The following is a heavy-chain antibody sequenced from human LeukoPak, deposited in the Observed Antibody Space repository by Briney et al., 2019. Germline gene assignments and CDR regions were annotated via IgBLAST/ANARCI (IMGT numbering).Heavy chain of an antibody. D-gene: IGHD1-1*01. CDR2: IYHSGST. CDR1: GGSISTSSYY. Sequence: PSETLSLTCTVSGGSISTSSYYWGWIRQPPGKGLEWIGSIYHSGSTYYNPSLQSRVTISVDTSKNQFSLKLSSVTAADTAVYYCARVAWNEAYGAFDIWGQGTMVTVSS. J-gene: IGHJ3*02. V-gene: IGHV4-39*07. CDR3: ARVAWNEAYGAFDI.